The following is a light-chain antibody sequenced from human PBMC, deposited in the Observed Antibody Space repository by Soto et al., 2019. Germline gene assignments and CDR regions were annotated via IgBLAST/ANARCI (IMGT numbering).Light chain of an antibody. V-gene: IGKV3-15*01. CDR1: QSVADN. CDR2: GAS. CDR3: QQYNNWPIT. Sequence: EVVMTQSPATLSVSPVERVTLSCRSSQSVADNLAWFQQKPGQGPRLLIYGASTRATGIPARFSGSGSETDFTLTISSLRSEDSAVYHCQQYNNWPITFGQGIRLEI. J-gene: IGKJ5*01.